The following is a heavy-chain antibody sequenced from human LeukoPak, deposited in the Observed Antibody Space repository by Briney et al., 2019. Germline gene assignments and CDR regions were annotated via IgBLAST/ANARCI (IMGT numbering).Heavy chain of an antibody. V-gene: IGHV1-2*02. D-gene: IGHD3-10*01. Sequence: ASVKVSCKASGYTSTDYYIHWVRQAPGQGLEWMGWINPNSGDTHSAQRFQGRVTMTRDTSISTAYMQLSRLRSDDTAVYYCARVGNSGSGSYYVPTGYWGQGTLVTVSS. CDR2: INPNSGDT. CDR1: GYTSTDYY. J-gene: IGHJ4*02. CDR3: ARVGNSGSGSYYVPTGY.